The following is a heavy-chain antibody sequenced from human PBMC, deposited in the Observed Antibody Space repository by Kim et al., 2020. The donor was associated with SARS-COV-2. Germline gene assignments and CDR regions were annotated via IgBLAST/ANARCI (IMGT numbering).Heavy chain of an antibody. CDR2: LFYGGST. CDR1: GGSISGYY. D-gene: IGHD2-15*01. V-gene: IGHV4-59*01. J-gene: IGHJ6*02. Sequence: SETLSLTCTVSGGSISGYYWSWIRQPPGTGLEWIGYLFYGGSTNYNPSFKSRVTISVDASKKQFSLNLSSGTAADAAAYYCSRVSNIGPYYYGMDVRGQG. CDR3: SRVSNIGPYYYGMDV.